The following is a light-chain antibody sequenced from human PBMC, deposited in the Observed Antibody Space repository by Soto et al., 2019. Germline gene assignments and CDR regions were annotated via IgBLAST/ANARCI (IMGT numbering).Light chain of an antibody. CDR2: EVS. CDR1: SSDIGRYKF. Sequence: QSVLTQPASVSGSPGQSITISCTGTSSDIGRYKFVSWFQQHPGKAPKLMIFEVSNRPSGVSNRFSGSKSGNTASLTISGLQAEDEADYYCSSYTSSSSVFGTGTKLIVL. CDR3: SSYTSSSSV. V-gene: IGLV2-14*01. J-gene: IGLJ1*01.